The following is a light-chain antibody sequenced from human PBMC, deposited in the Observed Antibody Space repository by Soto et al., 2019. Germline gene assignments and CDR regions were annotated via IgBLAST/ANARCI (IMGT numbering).Light chain of an antibody. V-gene: IGKV3-20*01. CDR1: QSLSSSY. Sequence: ENVLTQSPGTLSLSPGARDPLSCRASQSLSSSYLAWYQQKPGQAPRLLIYGASSRATGIPDRFSGSGSGTEFTLTISSLQSEDFAVYYCQQYNNWPLTFGGGTKVDIK. CDR2: GAS. CDR3: QQYNNWPLT. J-gene: IGKJ4*01.